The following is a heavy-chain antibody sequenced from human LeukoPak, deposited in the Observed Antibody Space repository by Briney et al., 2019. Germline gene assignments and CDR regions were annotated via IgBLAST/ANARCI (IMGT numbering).Heavy chain of an antibody. CDR1: GFTFSSYA. CDR2: ISSSSTI. Sequence: GGSLRLSCAASGFTFSSYAMSWVRRAPGKGLEWVSYISSSSTIYNADSVKGRFTISRDNVKNSLYLQMDSLRAEDTAVYYCASSRLGGYFDYWGQGTLVTVSS. V-gene: IGHV3-48*01. D-gene: IGHD3-16*01. J-gene: IGHJ4*02. CDR3: ASSRLGGYFDY.